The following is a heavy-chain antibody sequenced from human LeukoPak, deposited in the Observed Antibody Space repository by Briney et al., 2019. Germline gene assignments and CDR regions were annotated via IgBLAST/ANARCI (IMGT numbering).Heavy chain of an antibody. D-gene: IGHD6-13*01. CDR1: GFTFSSYS. Sequence: GGSLRLSCAASGFTFSSYSMNWVRQAPGKGLEWVSSISSSSYIYYADSVKGRFTISRDNAKNSLYLQMNSLRAEDTAVYYCAREWIAAAGMGYYYYGMDVWGQGTTVTVSS. V-gene: IGHV3-21*01. CDR2: ISSSSYI. CDR3: AREWIAAAGMGYYYYGMDV. J-gene: IGHJ6*02.